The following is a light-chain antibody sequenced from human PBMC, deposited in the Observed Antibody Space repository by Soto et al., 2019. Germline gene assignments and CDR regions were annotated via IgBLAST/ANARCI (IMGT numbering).Light chain of an antibody. Sequence: QSVLTQAPSASGSPGQSFTIACTGTSSDVVDKYVSWYQQHLGKAPKLIIYEVSHRPSGVPDRFSGSKSGNTASLTVSGLQTEDEADYYCSAYAGSNNFVFGSGTKVTVL. CDR3: SAYAGSNNFV. CDR1: SSDVVDKY. J-gene: IGLJ1*01. V-gene: IGLV2-8*01. CDR2: EVS.